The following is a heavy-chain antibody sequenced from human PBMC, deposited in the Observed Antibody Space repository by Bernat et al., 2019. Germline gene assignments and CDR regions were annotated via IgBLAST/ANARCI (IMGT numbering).Heavy chain of an antibody. CDR1: GFTFSSYS. J-gene: IGHJ4*02. Sequence: EVQLVESGGGLVKPGGSLRLSCAASGFTFSSYSMNWVRQAPGKGLEWVSSISSNSNYIYYADSVKGRFTISRDNAKNSLYLQMNSLRAEDTAVYYCARDRNDYGDKAPDYWGQGTLVTVSS. D-gene: IGHD4-17*01. CDR2: ISSNSNYI. CDR3: ARDRNDYGDKAPDY. V-gene: IGHV3-21*01.